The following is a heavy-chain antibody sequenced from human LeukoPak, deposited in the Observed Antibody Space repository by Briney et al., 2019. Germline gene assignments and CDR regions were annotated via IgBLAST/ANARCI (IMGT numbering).Heavy chain of an antibody. CDR2: ISSSGSTI. J-gene: IGHJ4*02. V-gene: IGHV3-11*01. Sequence: PGGSLRLSCAASGFTFSDYYMSWIRQAPGKGLEWVSYISSSGSTIYYADSVKGRFTISRDNAKNSLYLQMNSLRAEDTAVYYCARDLTAYSSSWYYFDYWGQGTLVTVSS. D-gene: IGHD6-13*01. CDR1: GFTFSDYY. CDR3: ARDLTAYSSSWYYFDY.